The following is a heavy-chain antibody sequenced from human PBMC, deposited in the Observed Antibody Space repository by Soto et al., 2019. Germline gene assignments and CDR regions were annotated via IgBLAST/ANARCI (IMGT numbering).Heavy chain of an antibody. CDR3: ARGSSGWPPRLDY. D-gene: IGHD6-19*01. CDR1: GGPISSYY. V-gene: IGHV4-59*01. J-gene: IGHJ4*02. CDR2: IYYSGST. Sequence: QVQLQESGPGLVKPSETLSLNCTVSGGPISSYYWSWIRQSPGKGLEWIGYIYYSGSTNYNPSLKSRVTISVDTFKTQFSLELSSVTDAYTAVYYCARGSSGWPPRLDYWGQGTLVTVSS.